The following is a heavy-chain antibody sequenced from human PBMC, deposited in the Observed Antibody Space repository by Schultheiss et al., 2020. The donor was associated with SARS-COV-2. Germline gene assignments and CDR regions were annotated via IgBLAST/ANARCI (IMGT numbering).Heavy chain of an antibody. V-gene: IGHV3-48*04. J-gene: IGHJ4*02. D-gene: IGHD6-13*01. CDR1: GFAFSSYA. Sequence: GGSLRLSCAASGFAFSSYALHWVRRAPGKGLEWVSYISSSSSTKHYADSVKGRFTISRGNAKNSLYLQMNSLRAEDTAVYYCASRLGIAASGALFDYWGQGTLVTVSS. CDR3: ASRLGIAASGALFDY. CDR2: ISSSSSTK.